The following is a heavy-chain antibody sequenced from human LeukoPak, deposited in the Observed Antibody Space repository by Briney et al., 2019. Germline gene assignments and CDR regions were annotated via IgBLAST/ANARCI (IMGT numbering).Heavy chain of an antibody. CDR1: GFTFSSYG. J-gene: IGHJ1*01. Sequence: GSLRLSCAASGFTFSSYGMHWVRQAPGKGLEWVAVISYDGSNKYYADSVKGRFTISRDNSKNTLYLQMNNLRAEDTAVYYCAKDRNVYYYDSSGPQGYFQHWGQGTLVTVSS. V-gene: IGHV3-30*18. CDR3: AKDRNVYYYDSSGPQGYFQH. CDR2: ISYDGSNK. D-gene: IGHD3-22*01.